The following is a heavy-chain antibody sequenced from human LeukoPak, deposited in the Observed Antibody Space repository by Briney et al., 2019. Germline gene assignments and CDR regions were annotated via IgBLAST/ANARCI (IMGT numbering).Heavy chain of an antibody. CDR3: ARGYYANLDYYDYMYV. D-gene: IGHD2-15*01. V-gene: IGHV3-30*03. Sequence: SLTLSCPASGFTFSKYGMHWLRQAPGKGLEGVAVISLYESGKKYVASVQGRFTISSDNSQKPVYAQMNSLTPDDTAVYFCARGYYANLDYYDYMYVWGKGTTGTVSS. CDR2: ISLYESGK. J-gene: IGHJ6*03. CDR1: GFTFSKYG.